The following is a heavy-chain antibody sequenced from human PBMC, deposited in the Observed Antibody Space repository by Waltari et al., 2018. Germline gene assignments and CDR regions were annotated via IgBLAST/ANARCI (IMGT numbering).Heavy chain of an antibody. V-gene: IGHV1-3*01. D-gene: IGHD1-26*01. CDR3: AREILLSGSYYYYGMDV. Sequence: QVQLVQSGAEVKKPGASVKVSCKASGYTFTSYAMHWVRQAPGQRLEWMEWINAGNGNTKYSQKFQGRVTITRDTSASTAYMELSSRRSEDTTVYYCAREILLSGSYYYYGMDVWGQGTTVTVSS. J-gene: IGHJ6*02. CDR1: GYTFTSYA. CDR2: INAGNGNT.